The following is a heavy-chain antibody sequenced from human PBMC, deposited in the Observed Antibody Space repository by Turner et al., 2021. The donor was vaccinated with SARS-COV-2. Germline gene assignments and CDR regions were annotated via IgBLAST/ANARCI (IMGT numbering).Heavy chain of an antibody. D-gene: IGHD3-16*01. CDR3: AKGLRTFGYFDS. V-gene: IGHV3-30*18. Sequence: QVQLVESGGGVVQPGRSLRLPCAVSGFSLSNYGMHWVRQAPGKGLEWVAFVSYDGTNKDYADSVKGRFTISRDNSNNTLYLQMNSLRGEDTALYYCAKGLRTFGYFDSWGQGTLVTVSS. J-gene: IGHJ4*02. CDR1: GFSLSNYG. CDR2: VSYDGTNK.